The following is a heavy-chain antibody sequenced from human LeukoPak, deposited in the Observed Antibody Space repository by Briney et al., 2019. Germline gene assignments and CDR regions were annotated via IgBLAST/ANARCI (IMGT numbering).Heavy chain of an antibody. V-gene: IGHV3-64*01. CDR3: ARDGARYSGSYYNDY. J-gene: IGHJ4*02. D-gene: IGHD1-26*01. CDR1: GFTFSSYD. Sequence: GGSLRLSCAASGFTFSSYDMQWVRQDPGKGLEYVSAISGNGGTTYYANSVKGRFTISRDNSKNTLYLQMGNLRAEDMAVYYCARDGARYSGSYYNDYWGQGTLVTVSS. CDR2: ISGNGGTT.